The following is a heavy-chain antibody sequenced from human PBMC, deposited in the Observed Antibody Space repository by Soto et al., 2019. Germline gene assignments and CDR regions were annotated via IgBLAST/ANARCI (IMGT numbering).Heavy chain of an antibody. CDR3: ASRGGLVRGNYYGMDV. D-gene: IGHD3-10*01. J-gene: IGHJ6*02. CDR1: GFTFSSYS. V-gene: IGHV3-48*01. Sequence: EVQLVESGGDLVQPGGSLRLSCAASGFTFSSYSMNWVRQAPGKGLEWISYISSSSTTIYYADSVKGRFTISRDNAENPPELERKSLRAEDTAVYYCASRGGLVRGNYYGMDVWGQGTTVTVSS. CDR2: ISSSSTTI.